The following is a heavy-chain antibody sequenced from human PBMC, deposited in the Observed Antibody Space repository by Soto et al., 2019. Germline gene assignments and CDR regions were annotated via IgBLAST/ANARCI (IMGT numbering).Heavy chain of an antibody. V-gene: IGHV1-18*01. D-gene: IGHD3-9*01. Sequence: QVQLVQSGAEVKKPGASVKVSCKASGYTFTSYGISWVRQAPGQGLEWMGWISGYNGNTKYAQKLQGRVTMTTDTSTNTADMELRILRSDDTAVYYCARSDQYFDWLPQSPYYLDYWGQGTLVTVSS. CDR1: GYTFTSYG. J-gene: IGHJ4*02. CDR3: ARSDQYFDWLPQSPYYLDY. CDR2: ISGYNGNT.